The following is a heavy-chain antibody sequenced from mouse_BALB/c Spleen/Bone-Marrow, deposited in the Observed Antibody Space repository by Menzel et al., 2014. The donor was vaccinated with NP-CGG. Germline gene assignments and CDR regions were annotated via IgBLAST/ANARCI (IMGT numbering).Heavy chain of an antibody. J-gene: IGHJ1*01. CDR3: ARGGKYGYFDV. CDR2: INPYNDGT. V-gene: IGHV1-14*01. CDR1: GYTFTSYL. D-gene: IGHD2-1*01. Sequence: VQLQRSGPELVKPGASVKMSCKASGYTFTSYLMHWVKQKPGQGLEWIGYINPYNDGTKYNEQFKGKVTLTSDKSSSKAYMELSSLTSEGSAVYYCARGGKYGYFDVWGAGTTITVPS.